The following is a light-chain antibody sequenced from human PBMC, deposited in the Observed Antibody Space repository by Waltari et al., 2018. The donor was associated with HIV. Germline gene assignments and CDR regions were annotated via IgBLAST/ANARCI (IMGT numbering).Light chain of an antibody. V-gene: IGKV4-1*01. CDR3: QQYYGTPLT. Sequence: DIVMTQSPDSLAVSLGERATINCKSSQSVLYNSNNKNYLAWYQRKPGQPPKLLIYWASNRESGVPDRFSGSGSGTDFTLTISSLQAEDVAVYYCQQYYGTPLTFGGGTKVEIK. CDR1: QSVLYNSNNKNY. CDR2: WAS. J-gene: IGKJ4*01.